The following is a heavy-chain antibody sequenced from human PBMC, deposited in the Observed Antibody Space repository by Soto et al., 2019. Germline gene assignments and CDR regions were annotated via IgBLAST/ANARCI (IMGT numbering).Heavy chain of an antibody. CDR2: IIPIFGTA. CDR3: AHNNCYGSGSPPPYYYGMDV. CDR1: GGTFSSYA. D-gene: IGHD3-10*01. V-gene: IGHV1-69*01. J-gene: IGHJ6*02. Sequence: QVQLVQSGAEVKKPGSSVKVSCKASGGTFSSYAISWVRQAPGQGLEWMGGIIPIFGTANYAQKFQGRVTITADESTSTAYMELSSLRSEDTAVYYCAHNNCYGSGSPPPYYYGMDVWGQGTTVTVSS.